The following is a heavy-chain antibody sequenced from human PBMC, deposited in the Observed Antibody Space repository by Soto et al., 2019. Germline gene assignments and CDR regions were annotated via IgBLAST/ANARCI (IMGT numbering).Heavy chain of an antibody. V-gene: IGHV3-30*18. CDR3: AKDTSRVGSTRGPFDC. J-gene: IGHJ4*02. CDR2: ISYDGSSK. D-gene: IGHD1-26*01. Sequence: GGSLRLSCAASGFTFSDYGMHFFLHAPGKGLEWLAVISYDGSSKYYADSVKGRFTISRDNSKNTLYLQMSSLRTEDTAVYSCAKDTSRVGSTRGPFDCWGQGTLVTVSS. CDR1: GFTFSDYG.